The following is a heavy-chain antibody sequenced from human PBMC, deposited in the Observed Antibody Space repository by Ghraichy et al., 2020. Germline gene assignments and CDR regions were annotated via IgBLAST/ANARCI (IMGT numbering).Heavy chain of an antibody. CDR2: INHSGST. CDR3: ARGPLVSPPPYCSSTSCYVPPPFAY. D-gene: IGHD2-2*01. J-gene: IGHJ4*02. CDR1: GGSFSGYY. Sequence: SETLSLTCAIYGGSFSGYYWSWIRQPPGKGLEWIGEINHSGSTNYNPSLKSRVTISVDTSKNQFSLKLSSVTAADTAVYYCARGPLVSPPPYCSSTSCYVPPPFAYWGQGTLVTVSS. V-gene: IGHV4-34*01.